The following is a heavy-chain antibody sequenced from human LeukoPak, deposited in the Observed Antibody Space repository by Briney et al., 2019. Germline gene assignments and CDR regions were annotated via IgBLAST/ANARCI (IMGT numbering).Heavy chain of an antibody. V-gene: IGHV3-53*01. CDR1: GFSVTNNY. J-gene: IGHJ1*01. CDR3: ARDGDDYDDVEYSQH. Sequence: GGSLRLSCAVSGFSVTNNYMSWVRQAPGKGLEWVSVFYVGGATYYADSVKGRFTISRDNSENTLYLQMKSLRAEDTSVYYCARDGDDYDDVEYSQHWGQGTLVSVCS. CDR2: FYVGGAT. D-gene: IGHD5-24*01.